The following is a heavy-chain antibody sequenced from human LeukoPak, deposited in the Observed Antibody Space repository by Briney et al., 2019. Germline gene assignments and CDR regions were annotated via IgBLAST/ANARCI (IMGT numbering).Heavy chain of an antibody. CDR2: IYSGGST. D-gene: IGHD5-12*01. CDR1: GFTVSSNY. Sequence: GGSLRLSCAASGFTVSSNYMSWVRQAPGKGLEWVSVIYSGGSTYYADSVKGRFTISRDNSKNTLYLQMNSLRAEDTAVYYCARDAGYSGYEGSVDYWGQGTLVTVSS. J-gene: IGHJ4*02. V-gene: IGHV3-66*01. CDR3: ARDAGYSGYEGSVDY.